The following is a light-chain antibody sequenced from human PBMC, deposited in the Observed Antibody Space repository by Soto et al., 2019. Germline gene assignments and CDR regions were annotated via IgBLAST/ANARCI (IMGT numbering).Light chain of an antibody. CDR2: GAS. Sequence: DIQMTQSPSSLSASVGDRVTITCRASQINSSFLNWYQQEPGKAPKLLIDGASSLQRGVPSRFSGGGSGTDFTLTIGSLQLEDFATYYCRQSYSTPYTFGQGTELEIK. CDR1: QINSSF. V-gene: IGKV1-39*01. J-gene: IGKJ2*01. CDR3: RQSYSTPYT.